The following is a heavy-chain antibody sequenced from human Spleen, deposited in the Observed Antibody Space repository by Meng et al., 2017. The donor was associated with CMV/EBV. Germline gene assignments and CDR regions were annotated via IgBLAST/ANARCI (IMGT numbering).Heavy chain of an antibody. V-gene: IGHV1-2*04. Sequence: ASVKVSCKTSGYTFTGYYMHWVRQAPGQGPEWMGWINPNSGGTNYAQKFQGSVTMTRDTSISTVYMELTRLTSDDTAVYYCARVHELESRSYDSNDAFEIWGQGTLVTVSS. CDR1: GYTFTGYY. CDR3: ARVHELESRSYDSNDAFEI. D-gene: IGHD3-16*01. J-gene: IGHJ3*02. CDR2: INPNSGGT.